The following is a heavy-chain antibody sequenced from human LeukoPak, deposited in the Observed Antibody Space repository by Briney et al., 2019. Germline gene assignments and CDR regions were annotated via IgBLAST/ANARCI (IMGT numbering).Heavy chain of an antibody. D-gene: IGHD3-3*01. J-gene: IGHJ4*02. Sequence: GESLKISCAASGFSFSDYWMTWVRQAPGKGLEWVAHIKQDGSEKYYVDSIKGRFTISRDNAKNLVYLQMNSLRADDTAVYYCARGWNYAFRFDYWGQGTLVTVSS. CDR2: IKQDGSEK. V-gene: IGHV3-7*01. CDR1: GFSFSDYW. CDR3: ARGWNYAFRFDY.